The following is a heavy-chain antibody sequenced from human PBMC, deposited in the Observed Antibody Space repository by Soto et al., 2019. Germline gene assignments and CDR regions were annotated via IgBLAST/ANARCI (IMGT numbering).Heavy chain of an antibody. CDR1: GYSFNSYW. CDR3: AREPDYGSGSYYPKGMDV. V-gene: IGHV5-51*01. D-gene: IGHD3-10*01. J-gene: IGHJ6*02. CDR2: IYPGDSDT. Sequence: GESLKISCKGSGYSFNSYWIGWVRQMPGKGLEWMGIIYPGDSDTRYSPSFQGQVTISADKSISTAYLQWSSLKASDTAMYYCAREPDYGSGSYYPKGMDVWGQGTTVTVSS.